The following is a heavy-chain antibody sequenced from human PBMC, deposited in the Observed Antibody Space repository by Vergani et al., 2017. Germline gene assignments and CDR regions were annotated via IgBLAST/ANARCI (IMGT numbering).Heavy chain of an antibody. CDR1: GFNFSSYS. D-gene: IGHD6-13*01. V-gene: IGHV3-21*01. Sequence: EVQLVESGGGLVKPGGSLRLSCAASGFNFSSYSMNWVRQAPGKGLEWVSSISSSSSYIYYADSVKGRFTISRDNAKNSLYLQMNSLRAEDTAVYYCAREIIAAAGTYYFDYWGQGTLVTVSS. CDR2: ISSSSSYI. CDR3: AREIIAAAGTYYFDY. J-gene: IGHJ4*02.